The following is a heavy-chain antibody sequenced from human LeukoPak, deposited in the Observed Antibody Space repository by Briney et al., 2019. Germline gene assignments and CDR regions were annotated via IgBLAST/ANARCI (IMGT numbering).Heavy chain of an antibody. V-gene: IGHV4-34*01. CDR2: INHSGST. CDR3: ARVRGYSYDRRFDY. J-gene: IGHJ4*02. Sequence: SETLSLTCAVYGGSFSGYYWSWIRQPPGKGLEWIGEINHSGSTNYNPFLESRVTISVDTSKNQFSLKLSSVTAADTAVYYCARVRGYSYDRRFDYWGQGTLVTVSS. CDR1: GGSFSGYY. D-gene: IGHD5-18*01.